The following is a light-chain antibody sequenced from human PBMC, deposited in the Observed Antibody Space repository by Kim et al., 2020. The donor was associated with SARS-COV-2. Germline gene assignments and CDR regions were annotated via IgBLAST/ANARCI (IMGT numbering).Light chain of an antibody. CDR1: SSDIGTYNY. J-gene: IGLJ2*01. CDR2: DVS. V-gene: IGLV2-14*03. CDR3: SSYTSSDTGV. Sequence: GKPITISCTGTSSDIGTYNYVSWYQQHPGKVPKLIIFDVSNRPSGVSNRFSGSKSGNMASLTISGFQAEDEADYYCSSYTSSDTGVFGGGTQLTVL.